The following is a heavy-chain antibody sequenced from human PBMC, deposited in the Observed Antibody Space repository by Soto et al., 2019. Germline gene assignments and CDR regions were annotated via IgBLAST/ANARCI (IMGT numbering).Heavy chain of an antibody. V-gene: IGHV5-51*01. Sequence: RGESLKISCKGSGYSFTSYWIGWVRQMPGKGLEWMGIIYPGDSDTRYSPSFQGQVTISADKSISTAYLQWSSLKASDTAMYYCARISATIFGVVTNNWFDPWGQGTLVTVSS. CDR1: GYSFTSYW. CDR3: ARISATIFGVVTNNWFDP. J-gene: IGHJ5*02. D-gene: IGHD3-3*01. CDR2: IYPGDSDT.